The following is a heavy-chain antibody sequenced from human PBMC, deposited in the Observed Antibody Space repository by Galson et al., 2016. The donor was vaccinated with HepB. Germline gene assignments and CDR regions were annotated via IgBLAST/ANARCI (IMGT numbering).Heavy chain of an antibody. Sequence: SLRLSCAASGFTISNSAMSWVRQAPGKGLEWVSVIYINGNGYYADSVRGRFTISRDNSKNTVYLQMNSLRAEDTAMYYCARDLPEETAGALDVWGQGTMVIVSS. J-gene: IGHJ3*01. CDR2: IYINGNG. CDR3: ARDLPEETAGALDV. V-gene: IGHV3-53*01. CDR1: GFTISNSA. D-gene: IGHD1-14*01.